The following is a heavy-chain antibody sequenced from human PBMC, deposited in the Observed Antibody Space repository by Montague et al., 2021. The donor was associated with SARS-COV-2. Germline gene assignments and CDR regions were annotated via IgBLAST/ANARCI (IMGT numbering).Heavy chain of an antibody. Sequence: SETLSLTCTVSGGSLTNYYWSWIRQPPGKGLEWIGYIYYTGSTTYNPSLESRVTMSVDTSKNQFSLKLTSVAAADTAVYYCAREYYDFLTGYYGLDSWGQGTLLTVSS. D-gene: IGHD3-9*01. CDR2: IYYTGST. J-gene: IGHJ4*02. V-gene: IGHV4-59*01. CDR3: AREYYDFLTGYYGLDS. CDR1: GGSLTNYY.